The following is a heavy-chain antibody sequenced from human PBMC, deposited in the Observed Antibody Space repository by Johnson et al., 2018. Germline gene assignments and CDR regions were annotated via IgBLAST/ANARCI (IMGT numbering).Heavy chain of an antibody. CDR3: ASLITLLDRGALDI. CDR2: ISSSSSYI. D-gene: IGHD3-10*02. J-gene: IGHJ3*02. Sequence: VQLVESGGGLVKPGGSLRLSCAASVFTFSSYNMNWVRQAPGKGLEWVSSISSSSSYIYYADSVKGRFTISRNNANNSLYLQMTSLRAEDTAVYYCASLITLLDRGALDIWGQVTMVTVSS. CDR1: VFTFSSYN. V-gene: IGHV3-21*01.